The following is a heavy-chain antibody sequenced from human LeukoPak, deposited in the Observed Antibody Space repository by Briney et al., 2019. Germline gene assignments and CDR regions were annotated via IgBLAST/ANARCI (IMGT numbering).Heavy chain of an antibody. V-gene: IGHV4-34*01. D-gene: IGHD6-19*01. CDR1: GGSFSGYY. Sequence: SETLSLTCAVYGGSFSGYYWSWIRQPPGKGLEWIGEINHSGSTNYNPSLKSRVTISVDTSKNQFSLKLSSVTAADTAVYYCARGQGYSSGWYRAPTGYYYYMDVWGKGTTVTVSS. J-gene: IGHJ6*03. CDR3: ARGQGYSSGWYRAPTGYYYYMDV. CDR2: INHSGST.